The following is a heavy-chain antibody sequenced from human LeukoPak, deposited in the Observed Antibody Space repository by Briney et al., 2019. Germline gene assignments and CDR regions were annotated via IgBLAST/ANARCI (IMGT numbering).Heavy chain of an antibody. CDR1: GFTFSSYS. CDR3: ARDLKAYSSSGGVDY. D-gene: IGHD6-13*01. Sequence: GGSLRLSCAASGFTFSSYSMNWVRQAPGKGLEWVSYISSSSSTIYYADSVKGRFTISRDSARNSLYLQMNSLRAEDTAIYYCARDLKAYSSSGGVDYWGQGTLVTVSS. CDR2: ISSSSSTI. J-gene: IGHJ4*02. V-gene: IGHV3-48*01.